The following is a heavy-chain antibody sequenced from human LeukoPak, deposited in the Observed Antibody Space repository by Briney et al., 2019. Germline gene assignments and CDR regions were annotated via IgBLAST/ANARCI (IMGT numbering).Heavy chain of an antibody. Sequence: GASVKVPCKASGYTFTGYYMHWVRQAPGQGLEWMGWINPNSGGTNYAQEFQGRVTMTRDTSISTAYMELSRQRSDDTAVYYCARASLYCSSTSCHNWFDPWGQGTLVTVSS. D-gene: IGHD2-2*01. CDR1: GYTFTGYY. CDR3: ARASLYCSSTSCHNWFDP. CDR2: INPNSGGT. J-gene: IGHJ5*02. V-gene: IGHV1-2*02.